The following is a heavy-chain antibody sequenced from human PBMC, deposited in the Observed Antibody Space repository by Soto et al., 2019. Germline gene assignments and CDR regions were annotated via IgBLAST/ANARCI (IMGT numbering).Heavy chain of an antibody. CDR1: GGTFSSYA. CDR3: AREPAGDDYVWGRCAFDI. CDR2: IIPIFGTA. J-gene: IGHJ3*02. V-gene: IGHV1-69*01. D-gene: IGHD3-16*01. Sequence: QVQLVQSGAEVKKPGSSVKVSCKASGGTFSSYAISWVRQAPGQGLEWMGGIIPIFGTANYAQKFQGRVTITADESTSPAYMELSSLRSEDTAVYYCAREPAGDDYVWGRCAFDIWGQGTMVTVSS.